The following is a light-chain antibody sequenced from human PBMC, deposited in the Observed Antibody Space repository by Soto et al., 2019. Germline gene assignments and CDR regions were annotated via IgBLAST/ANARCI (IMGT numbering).Light chain of an antibody. CDR2: AAS. J-gene: IGKJ1*01. CDR1: QSISNH. CDR3: QQYNTFPGT. Sequence: DIQMTQSPSSLSASVGDRVTITCRASQSISNHLNWYQQKPGKAPKLLIFAASSLQSGVPSRFSGSRSGPDFTLTISSLQPDDFATYYCQQYNTFPGTFGPGTKVDTK. V-gene: IGKV1-39*01.